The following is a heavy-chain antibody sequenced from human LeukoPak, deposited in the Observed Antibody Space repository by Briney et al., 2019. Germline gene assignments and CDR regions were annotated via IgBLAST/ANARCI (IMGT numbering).Heavy chain of an antibody. CDR2: INHSGST. J-gene: IGHJ4*02. Sequence: PSETLSLTCAVYGGSFSGYYWSWIRQPPGKGLEWIGEINHSGSTNYNPSLKSRVTISEDTSKNQFSLKLSFVTAADTAVYYCARSAVVPAAMRRGHWGQGTLVTVSS. V-gene: IGHV4-34*01. CDR1: GGSFSGYY. CDR3: ARSAVVPAAMRRGH. D-gene: IGHD2-2*01.